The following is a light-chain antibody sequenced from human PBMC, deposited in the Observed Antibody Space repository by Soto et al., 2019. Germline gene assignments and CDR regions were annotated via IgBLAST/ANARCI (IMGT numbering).Light chain of an antibody. J-gene: IGLJ1*01. V-gene: IGLV2-14*01. Sequence: QSSLGHPASVSWSPGHSITISCTGTSSDVGASNYVSWYQQHPGKAPKLMIYEVSHRPSGVSNLFSGSKSGNTASLTISGLRAEDEADYYCSSYTSNGVYVFGTGNKVPV. CDR2: EVS. CDR3: SSYTSNGVYV. CDR1: SSDVGASNY.